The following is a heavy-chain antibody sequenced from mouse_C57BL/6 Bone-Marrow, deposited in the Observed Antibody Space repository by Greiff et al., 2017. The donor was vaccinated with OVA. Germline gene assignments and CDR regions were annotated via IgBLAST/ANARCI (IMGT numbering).Heavy chain of an antibody. V-gene: IGHV3-6*01. CDR2: ISYDGSN. CDR3: ARDSAFTTLNY. Sequence: EVKLQESGPGLVKPSQSLSLTCSVTGYSITSGYYWNWIRQFPGNKLEWMGYISYDGSNNYNPSLKNRISITRDTSKNQFFLKLNSVTTEDTATYYCARDSAFTTLNYWGQGTTLTVSS. D-gene: IGHD1-1*01. CDR1: GYSITSGYY. J-gene: IGHJ2*01.